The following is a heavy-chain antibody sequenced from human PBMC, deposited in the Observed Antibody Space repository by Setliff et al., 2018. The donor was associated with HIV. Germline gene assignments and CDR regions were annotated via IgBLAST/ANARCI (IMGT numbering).Heavy chain of an antibody. V-gene: IGHV4-34*01. Sequence: ETLSLTCAVYGGSFSGYYWFWIRQPPGKGLEWIGEINHSGSTNYNPSLKSRVTISVDTSKNQFSLKLSSVTAADTAVYYCARQRGGRVTIFGVSGGWFDPWGQGTLVTVSS. D-gene: IGHD3-3*01. CDR1: GGSFSGYY. CDR3: ARQRGGRVTIFGVSGGWFDP. J-gene: IGHJ5*02. CDR2: INHSGST.